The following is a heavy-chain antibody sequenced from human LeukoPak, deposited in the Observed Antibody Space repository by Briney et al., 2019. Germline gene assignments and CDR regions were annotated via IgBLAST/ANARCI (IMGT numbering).Heavy chain of an antibody. CDR2: IYYSGST. D-gene: IGHD1-7*01. Sequence: SETLSLTCTVSGGSISSGGYCWSWIRQHPGKGLEWIGYIYYSGSTYYNPSLKSRVTISVDTSKNQFSLKLSSVTAADTAVYYCARSSRELTFDYWGQGTLVTVSS. J-gene: IGHJ4*02. CDR3: ARSSRELTFDY. V-gene: IGHV4-31*03. CDR1: GGSISSGGYC.